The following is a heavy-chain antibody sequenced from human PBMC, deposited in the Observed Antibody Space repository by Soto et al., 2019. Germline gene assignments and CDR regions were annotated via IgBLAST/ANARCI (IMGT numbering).Heavy chain of an antibody. V-gene: IGHV3-33*01. CDR1: GFTFSSYG. J-gene: IGHJ4*02. Sequence: GGSLRLSCAASGFTFSSYGMHWVRQAPGKGLEWVAVIWYDGSNKYYADSVKGRFTISRDNSKNTLYLQMNSLRAEDTAVYYCTGLQQLVNPPFDDWGQGAPVTVSS. D-gene: IGHD6-13*01. CDR2: IWYDGSNK. CDR3: TGLQQLVNPPFDD.